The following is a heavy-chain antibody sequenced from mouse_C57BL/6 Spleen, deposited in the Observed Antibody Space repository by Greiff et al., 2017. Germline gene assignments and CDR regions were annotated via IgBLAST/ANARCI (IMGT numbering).Heavy chain of an antibody. J-gene: IGHJ2*01. D-gene: IGHD1-1*01. V-gene: IGHV1-59*01. Sequence: QVQLQQPGAELVRPGTSVKLSCKASGYTFTSYWTHWVKQRPGQGLGWIGVIEPSDRYTNYNQKFKGKATLTVDTSSSTAYMQLSSLTSEDSAVYYCARGDYGRGGNYFDYWGQGTTLTVSS. CDR2: IEPSDRYT. CDR3: ARGDYGRGGNYFDY. CDR1: GYTFTSYW.